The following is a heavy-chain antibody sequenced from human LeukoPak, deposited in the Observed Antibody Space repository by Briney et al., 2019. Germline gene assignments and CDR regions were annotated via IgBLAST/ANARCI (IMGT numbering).Heavy chain of an antibody. Sequence: ASVKVSCKASGYTFTSYDINWVRQATGQGLEWMRWMNPNSGNTGYAQKFQGRVTMTRNTSISTAYMELSSLISEDAAVYYCAILSDIVVVPAADNWFDPWGQGTLVTVSS. J-gene: IGHJ5*02. CDR1: GYTFTSYD. CDR3: AILSDIVVVPAADNWFDP. V-gene: IGHV1-8*01. D-gene: IGHD2-2*01. CDR2: MNPNSGNT.